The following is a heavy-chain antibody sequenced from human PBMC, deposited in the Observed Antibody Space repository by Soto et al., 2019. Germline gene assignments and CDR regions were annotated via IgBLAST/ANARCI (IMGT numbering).Heavy chain of an antibody. CDR3: ARDHSSGWYYFDY. V-gene: IGHV1-3*01. Sequence: GASVKVSCKASGYTFTSYAIHWVRQAPGQRLEWMGWINAGNGNTKYSQKFQGRVTITRDTSASTAYMELSSLRSEDTAVYYCARDHSSGWYYFDYWGQGTLVTVSS. CDR2: INAGNGNT. J-gene: IGHJ4*02. CDR1: GYTFTSYA. D-gene: IGHD6-19*01.